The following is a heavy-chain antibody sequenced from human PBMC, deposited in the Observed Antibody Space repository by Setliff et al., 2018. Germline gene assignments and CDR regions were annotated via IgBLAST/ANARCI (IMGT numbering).Heavy chain of an antibody. J-gene: IGHJ4*02. CDR3: ARGLGYCSRTSCYIDY. D-gene: IGHD2-2*02. Sequence: ASVKVSCKASGYTFTSYDINWVRQATGQGLEWMGWMNPNSGNTGYAQKFQGRVTMTRNTAISTAYMELSSLRSEDTAVYYCARGLGYCSRTSCYIDYWGQGALVTVSS. V-gene: IGHV1-8*02. CDR2: MNPNSGNT. CDR1: GYTFTSYD.